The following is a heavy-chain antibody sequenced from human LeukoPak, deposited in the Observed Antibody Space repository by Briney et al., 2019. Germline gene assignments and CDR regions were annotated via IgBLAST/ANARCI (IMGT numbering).Heavy chain of an antibody. J-gene: IGHJ4*02. V-gene: IGHV4-39*01. CDR2: IYYSGRT. Sequence: TSETLSLTCTVSGGSISSSTSYWGWIRQPPRKGLEWIGYIYYSGRTYYNPSLKSRLTISVDTSKNQFSLKLSSVTAADTAVYYCASLRVTTYYFDYWGQGTLVTVSS. CDR3: ASLRVTTYYFDY. CDR1: GGSISSSTSY. D-gene: IGHD2-21*02.